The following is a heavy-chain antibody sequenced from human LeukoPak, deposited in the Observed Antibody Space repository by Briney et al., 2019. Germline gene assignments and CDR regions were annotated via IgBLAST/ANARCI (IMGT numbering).Heavy chain of an antibody. D-gene: IGHD5-18*01. J-gene: IGHJ4*02. CDR2: IWYDGSNK. CDR1: GFTFSSYG. Sequence: GGSLRLSCAASGFTFSSYGMHWVRQAPGKGLEWVAVIWYDGSNKYYADSVKGRFTISRDNSKNTLYLQMNSLRAGDTAVYYCARDAGYSYGYGTHFDYWGQGTLVTVSS. V-gene: IGHV3-33*01. CDR3: ARDAGYSYGYGTHFDY.